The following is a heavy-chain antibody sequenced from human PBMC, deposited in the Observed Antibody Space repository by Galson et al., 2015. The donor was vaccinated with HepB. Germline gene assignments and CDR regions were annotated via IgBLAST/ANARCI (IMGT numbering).Heavy chain of an antibody. J-gene: IGHJ4*02. CDR2: IKTDGSST. CDR1: GFTFSSYC. CDR3: AREGHNYGKDY. Sequence: SLRLSCAASGFTFSSYCMHWVRQAPGKGLLWVARIKTDGSSTDYADSVKGRFTISRDNAKNTLYLQMNSLRAEDTAVYFCAREGHNYGKDYWGQGTLVTVPS. D-gene: IGHD5-18*01. V-gene: IGHV3-74*01.